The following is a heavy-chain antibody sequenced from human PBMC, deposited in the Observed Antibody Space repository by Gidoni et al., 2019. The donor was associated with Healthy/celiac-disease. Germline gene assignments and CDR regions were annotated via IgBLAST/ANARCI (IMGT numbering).Heavy chain of an antibody. V-gene: IGHV3-23*01. CDR3: ATQPKRGSVSPWYFDS. J-gene: IGHJ4*02. CDR2: ASKGGEYT. D-gene: IGHD5-12*01. Sequence: EVQLLESGGALAPPGGSLRLSCAIFAFSISANANSWVRHTPGKGLEWVSGASKGGEYTYYADSVKGRFTGSADSAKNILYLQLDSLRVEDTAVYYCATQPKRGSVSPWYFDSWGQGTLVTVSS. CDR1: AFSISANA.